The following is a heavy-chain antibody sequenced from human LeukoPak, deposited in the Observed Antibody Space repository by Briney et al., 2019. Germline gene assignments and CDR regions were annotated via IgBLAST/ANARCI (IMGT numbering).Heavy chain of an antibody. V-gene: IGHV4-39*01. CDR3: ARQIVAGTSYFDY. CDR2: IYYSGRT. D-gene: IGHD6-19*01. J-gene: IGHJ4*02. Sequence: SETLSLTCTVSGGSISSSSYYWGWIRQPPGKGLEWLGSIYYSGRTYYNPSLKSRVTISVDTSKNQFSLKLSSVTAADTAVYYCARQIVAGTSYFDYWGQGTLVTVSS. CDR1: GGSISSSSYY.